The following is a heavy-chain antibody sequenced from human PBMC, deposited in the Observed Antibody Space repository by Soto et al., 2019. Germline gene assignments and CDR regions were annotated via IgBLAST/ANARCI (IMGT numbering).Heavy chain of an antibody. CDR2: IASSSSHI. V-gene: IGHV3-21*06. D-gene: IGHD2-21*01. J-gene: IGHJ6*02. CDR3: ARASSDYIVVLRCPHDV. Sequence: VWSMRLSCSSSGFAFSRYSMNWFRQAPGQGLEWVSSIASSSSHIYYADSVKGRFTISRDNAENSLYLQMNSLRADKTAVYFCARASSDYIVVLRCPHDVWG. CDR1: GFAFSRYS.